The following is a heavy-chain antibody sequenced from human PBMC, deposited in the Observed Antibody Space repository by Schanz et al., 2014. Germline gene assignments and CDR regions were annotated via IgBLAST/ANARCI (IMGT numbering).Heavy chain of an antibody. Sequence: CKASGHTFSTYTISWVRQAPGQGLQWMGRIIPILRVADYAEEFQDRVTITADISTNKAYMELTSLRSEDTAMHHCVREKSEYTVIGLFFKPERLFFVVTCKDDV. CDR1: GHTFSTYT. D-gene: IGHD2-21*01. V-gene: IGHV1-69*04. CDR3: VREKSEYTVIGLFFKPERLFFVVTCKDDV. J-gene: IGHJ6*01. CDR2: IIPILRVA.